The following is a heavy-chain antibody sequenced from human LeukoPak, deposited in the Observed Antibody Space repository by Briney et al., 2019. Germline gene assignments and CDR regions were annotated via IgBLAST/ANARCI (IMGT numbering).Heavy chain of an antibody. Sequence: ASVKVSCKASGYTFTSYDINWVRQAPGQGLEWMGWISAYNGNTNYAQKFQGRVTITTDESTSTAYMELSSLRSEDTAVYYCARQAMIVAYAFDIWGQGTMVTVSS. CDR3: ARQAMIVAYAFDI. D-gene: IGHD3-22*01. CDR1: GYTFTSYD. J-gene: IGHJ3*02. CDR2: ISAYNGNT. V-gene: IGHV1-18*01.